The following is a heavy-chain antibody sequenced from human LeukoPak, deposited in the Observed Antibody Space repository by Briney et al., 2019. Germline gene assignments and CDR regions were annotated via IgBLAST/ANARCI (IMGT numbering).Heavy chain of an antibody. CDR2: IYYSGST. CDR3: ARTIGMSRDWNHLGGWFDP. J-gene: IGHJ5*02. CDR1: GGSISSSSYY. D-gene: IGHD1-1*01. V-gene: IGHV4-39*01. Sequence: SETLSLTCTVSGGSISSSSYYWGWIRQPPGKGLEWIGSIYYSGSTYYNPSLKSRVTISVDTSKNQFSLKLSSVTAADTAVYYCARTIGMSRDWNHLGGWFDPWGQGTLVTVSS.